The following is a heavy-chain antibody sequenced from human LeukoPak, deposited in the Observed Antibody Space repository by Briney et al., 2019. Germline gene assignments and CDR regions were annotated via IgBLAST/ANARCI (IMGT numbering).Heavy chain of an antibody. J-gene: IGHJ5*01. CDR3: VRDEFTAQAWFDF. CDR2: ISANTGHA. V-gene: IGHV1-18*01. Sequence: ASVKVSCKASGYSFTNYGFSWVRQAPGQGLEWMGWISANTGHANYAQNLQGRVTLTTDTSTTTAYMEPRSLRFDDTAVYYCVRDEFTAQAWFDFWGQGTPVTVSS. D-gene: IGHD3-16*01. CDR1: GYSFTNYG.